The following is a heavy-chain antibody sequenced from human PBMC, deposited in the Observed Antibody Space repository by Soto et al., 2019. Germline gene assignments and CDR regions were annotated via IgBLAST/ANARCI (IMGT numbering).Heavy chain of an antibody. Sequence: ASVKVSCKASGYTFTSYGISWVRQAPGQGLEWMGWISAYNGNTNYAQKLQGRVTMTTDTSTSTAYMELRSLRSDDTAVYYCTRDGVFRHRVPNYVMDVRAQRATVTVSS. CDR3: TRDGVFRHRVPNYVMDV. CDR1: GYTFTSYG. V-gene: IGHV1-18*01. CDR2: ISAYNGNT. J-gene: IGHJ6*02. D-gene: IGHD3-16*01.